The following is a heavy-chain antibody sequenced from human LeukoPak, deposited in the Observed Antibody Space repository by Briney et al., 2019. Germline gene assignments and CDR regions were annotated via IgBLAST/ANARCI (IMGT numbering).Heavy chain of an antibody. CDR1: GYTFTSFY. V-gene: IGHV1-46*01. J-gene: IGHJ4*02. D-gene: IGHD3-22*01. Sequence: ASVKVSCKASGYTFTSFYMQWVRQAPGQGLEWMGIINPSGGSTNYAQRFQGRVSMTRDTSTSTVYMELSSLRSEDTAMYWCARGYYDSSGYDPGLGYWGQGTLVTVSS. CDR2: INPSGGST. CDR3: ARGYYDSSGYDPGLGY.